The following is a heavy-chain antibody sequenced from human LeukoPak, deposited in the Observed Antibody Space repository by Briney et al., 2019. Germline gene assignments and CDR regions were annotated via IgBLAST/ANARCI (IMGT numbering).Heavy chain of an antibody. CDR1: GYTFTDYY. CDR3: VRVISVVAGRVGRLAP. J-gene: IGHJ5*02. V-gene: IGHV1-2*02. Sequence: ASVKVSCKASGYTFTDYYLHWVRQAPGQGLEWMGWINSNSGGTNYAQNFQGRVTMSRDTSISTPYMELSRLRSDDTAVYFCVRVISVVAGRVGRLAPWGKGTRV. D-gene: IGHD2-2*01. CDR2: INSNSGGT.